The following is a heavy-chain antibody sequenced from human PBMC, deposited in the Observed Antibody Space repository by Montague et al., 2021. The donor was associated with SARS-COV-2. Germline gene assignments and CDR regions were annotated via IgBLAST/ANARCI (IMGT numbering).Heavy chain of an antibody. CDR1: GGSIRSDY. J-gene: IGHJ6*02. V-gene: IGHV4-59*01. Sequence: SETLSLTCTVSGGSIRSDYWCWIRQPPGQGLEWIGHLYYTGSTKYNPSLKSRVTILRATSEHQFSLKLSSVGTADTAVYFCARGRSSWAGAGYMDVWGQGTAVIVSS. CDR2: LYYTGST. CDR3: ARGRSSWAGAGYMDV. D-gene: IGHD3-3*01.